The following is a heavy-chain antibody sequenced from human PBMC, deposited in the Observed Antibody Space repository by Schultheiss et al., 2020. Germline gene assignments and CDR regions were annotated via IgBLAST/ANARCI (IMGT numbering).Heavy chain of an antibody. CDR2: ISGSGATT. V-gene: IGHV3-23*01. Sequence: GGSLRLSCAASGFIFSSYAMSWVRQAPGKGLEWVSVISGSGATTYSADSVKGRFTLSRDNSKNTLYLQMNSLRAEDTAVYYCAKDSSSTGGNWFDPWGQGTLVTVSS. D-gene: IGHD2-2*01. CDR3: AKDSSSTGGNWFDP. J-gene: IGHJ5*02. CDR1: GFIFSSYA.